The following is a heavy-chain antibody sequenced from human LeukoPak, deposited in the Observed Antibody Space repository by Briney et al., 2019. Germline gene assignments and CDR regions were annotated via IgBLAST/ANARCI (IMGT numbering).Heavy chain of an antibody. V-gene: IGHV4-59*01. J-gene: IGHJ6*02. Sequence: SETLSLTCTVSGGSISSYYWSWIRQPPGKGLGWIGYIYYSGSTKYNPSLKSRVTISVDTSKNQFSLKLSSVTAADTAVYYCARESGYDRAYYYYGMDVWGQGTTVTVSS. D-gene: IGHD5-12*01. CDR2: IYYSGST. CDR1: GGSISSYY. CDR3: ARESGYDRAYYYYGMDV.